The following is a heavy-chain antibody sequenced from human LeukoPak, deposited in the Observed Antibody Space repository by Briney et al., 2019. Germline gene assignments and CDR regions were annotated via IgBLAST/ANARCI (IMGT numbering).Heavy chain of an antibody. CDR2: INHSGST. Sequence: KPSETLSPTCAVYGGSFSGYYWSWIRQPPGKGLEWIGEINHSGSTNYNPSLKSRVTISVDTSKNQFSLKLSSVTAADTAVYYCARGRDVLLWFGEFSNPYYFDYWGQGTLVTVSS. J-gene: IGHJ4*02. CDR3: ARGRDVLLWFGEFSNPYYFDY. D-gene: IGHD3-10*01. CDR1: GGSFSGYY. V-gene: IGHV4-34*01.